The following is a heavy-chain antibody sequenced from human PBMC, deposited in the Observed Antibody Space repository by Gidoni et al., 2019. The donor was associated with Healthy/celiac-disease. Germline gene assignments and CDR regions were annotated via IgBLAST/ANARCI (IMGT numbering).Heavy chain of an antibody. CDR3: AKDSDFYDSSGYYYAPRYGMDV. CDR2: ISYDGSNK. J-gene: IGHJ6*02. Sequence: QVQLVESGGGVVQPGRSLRLSCAASGFTFSSYGMPWVRQAPGKGLEWVAVISYDGSNKYYADSVKGRFTISRDNSKNTLYLQMNSLRAEDTAVYYCAKDSDFYDSSGYYYAPRYGMDVWGQGTTVTVSS. V-gene: IGHV3-30*18. CDR1: GFTFSSYG. D-gene: IGHD3-22*01.